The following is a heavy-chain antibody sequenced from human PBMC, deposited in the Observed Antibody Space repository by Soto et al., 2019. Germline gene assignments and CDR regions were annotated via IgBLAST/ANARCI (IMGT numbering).Heavy chain of an antibody. D-gene: IGHD3-16*02. CDR2: INHSGST. CDR1: GGSSSGYY. V-gene: IGHV4-34*01. J-gene: IGHJ6*02. CDR3: ARELGYDYVWGSYRANYYYYGMDV. Sequence: QVQLQQWGAGLLKPSETLSLTCAVYGGSSSGYYWSWIRQPPGKGLEWIGEINHSGSTNYNPSLKSRVTISVDTSKNQFSLKLSSVTAADTAVYYCARELGYDYVWGSYRANYYYYGMDVWGQGTTVTVSS.